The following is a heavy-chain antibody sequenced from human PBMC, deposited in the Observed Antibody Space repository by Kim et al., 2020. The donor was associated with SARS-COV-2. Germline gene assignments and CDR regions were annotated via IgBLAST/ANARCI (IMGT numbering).Heavy chain of an antibody. D-gene: IGHD6-13*01. Sequence: TTYADSVKCRFTISRDNAKNTLFLQMNSLRVEDTAVYYCARSFIAAALDWGQGTLVSVPS. CDR3: ARSFIAAALD. J-gene: IGHJ4*02. CDR2: T. V-gene: IGHV3-74*01.